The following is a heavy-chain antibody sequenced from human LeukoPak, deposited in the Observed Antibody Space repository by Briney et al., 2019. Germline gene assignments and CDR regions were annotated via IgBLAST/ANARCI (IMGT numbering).Heavy chain of an antibody. CDR2: INPSGGST. Sequence: GASVKVSCKASGYTFTSYYMHWVRQAPGQGLEWMGIINPSGGSTTYAQKFQGRVTMTRDTSTSTVYMELSSLRSEDTAVYYCAREHSWFGELLPDDAFDIWGQGTMVTVSS. CDR3: AREHSWFGELLPDDAFDI. J-gene: IGHJ3*02. CDR1: GYTFTSYY. V-gene: IGHV1-46*01. D-gene: IGHD3-10*01.